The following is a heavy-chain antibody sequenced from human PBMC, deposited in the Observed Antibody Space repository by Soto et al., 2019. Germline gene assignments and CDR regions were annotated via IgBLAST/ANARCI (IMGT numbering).Heavy chain of an antibody. CDR2: ISYDGSNK. J-gene: IGHJ5*02. CDR1: GFTFSSYA. CDR3: VVPAAIGNGFDP. Sequence: QVQLVESGGGVVQPGRSLRLSCAASGFTFSSYAMHWVRQAPGKGLEWVAVISYDGSNKYYADSVKGRFTISRDNSNNTLYLQMNSLRAVDTDVYYCVVPAAIGNGFDPWGQGTLVTVSS. V-gene: IGHV3-30-3*01. D-gene: IGHD2-2*01.